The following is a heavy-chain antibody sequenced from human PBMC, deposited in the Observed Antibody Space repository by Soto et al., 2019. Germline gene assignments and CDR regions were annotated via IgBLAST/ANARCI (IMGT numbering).Heavy chain of an antibody. Sequence: EVQLLESGGGLVQPGGSLRLSCAASGLTFSSYATSWVRQAPGTGLEWVSSISGGGGSAYYADSVKGRFTISRDNSKNTLYLQMNSLRAEDTAMYYCAIFEYTTSWDPGLDYWGQGTLVTVSS. CDR3: AIFEYTTSWDPGLDY. CDR2: ISGGGGSA. V-gene: IGHV3-23*01. D-gene: IGHD2-2*02. J-gene: IGHJ4*02. CDR1: GLTFSSYA.